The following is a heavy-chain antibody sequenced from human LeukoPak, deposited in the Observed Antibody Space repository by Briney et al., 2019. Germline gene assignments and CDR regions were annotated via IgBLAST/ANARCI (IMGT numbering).Heavy chain of an antibody. V-gene: IGHV1-8*01. CDR1: GYTFTSYD. CDR2: MNPNSGNT. D-gene: IGHD3-10*01. Sequence: ASVKVSCKASGYTFTSYDINWVRQATGQGLEWMGWMNPNSGNTGYAQKFQGRVTMTRNTSISTAYMELSNLRSEDTAVYYCARGVSYGSGSYYAYWGQGTLVTVSS. CDR3: ARGVSYGSGSYYAY. J-gene: IGHJ4*02.